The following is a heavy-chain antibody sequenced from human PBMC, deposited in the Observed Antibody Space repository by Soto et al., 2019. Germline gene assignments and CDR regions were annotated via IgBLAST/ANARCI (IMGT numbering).Heavy chain of an antibody. V-gene: IGHV3-23*01. CDR2: ISGSGGST. Sequence: EVQLLESGGGLVQPGGSLRLSCAASGFTFSSYAMSWVRQAPGKGLEWVSAISGSGGSTYYADSVKGRFTISRDNSKNTLYLQMNSLRAEDTAVYYCAKAIHYRSSTSCFFFDYWGQGTLVTVSS. D-gene: IGHD2-2*01. J-gene: IGHJ4*02. CDR1: GFTFSSYA. CDR3: AKAIHYRSSTSCFFFDY.